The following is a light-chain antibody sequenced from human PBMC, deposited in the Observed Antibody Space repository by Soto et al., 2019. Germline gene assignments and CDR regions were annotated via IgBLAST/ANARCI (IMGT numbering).Light chain of an antibody. J-gene: IGLJ1*01. CDR2: SNN. CDR1: SSNIVGTA. V-gene: IGLV1-44*01. Sequence: QSVLPQPTSASVTPGQRVTISRSGSSSNIVGTALNWYQQLPGTPPKLLSYSNNQRPSGVPDRFSGSKSGTAASLAISGLQSEDEADNYCAAWDERLNGYVFGTGTKVTVL. CDR3: AAWDERLNGYV.